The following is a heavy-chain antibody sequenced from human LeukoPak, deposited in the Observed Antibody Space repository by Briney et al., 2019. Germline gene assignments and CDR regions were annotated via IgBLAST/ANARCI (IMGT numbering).Heavy chain of an antibody. V-gene: IGHV1-8*01. D-gene: IGHD4-17*01. Sequence: ASVKVSCKASGYTFTSYDINWVRQATGHGLEWMGWMNPNSGNTGYAQKFQGRVTMTRNTSISTAYMELSSLRSEDTAVYYCARGLRSNGDYGPNWFDPWGQGTLVTVSS. J-gene: IGHJ5*02. CDR2: MNPNSGNT. CDR3: ARGLRSNGDYGPNWFDP. CDR1: GYTFTSYD.